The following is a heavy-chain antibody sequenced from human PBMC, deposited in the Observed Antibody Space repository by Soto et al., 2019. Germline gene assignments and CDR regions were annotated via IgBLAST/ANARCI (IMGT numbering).Heavy chain of an antibody. J-gene: IGHJ6*02. CDR1: GGTFSSYA. D-gene: IGHD3-22*01. CDR2: IIPIFGTA. Sequence: QVQLVQSGAEVKKPGSSVKVSCKASGGTFSSYAISWVRQAPGQGLEWMGGIIPIFGTANYAQKFQGRVTSPADETKSTAYMEQSSLRTEDSAVYYCARDESSGYYAPDYYGMDVWGQGTTVTVSS. V-gene: IGHV1-69*01. CDR3: ARDESSGYYAPDYYGMDV.